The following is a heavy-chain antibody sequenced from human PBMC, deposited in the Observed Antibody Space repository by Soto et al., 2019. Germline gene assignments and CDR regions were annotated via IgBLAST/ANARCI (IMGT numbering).Heavy chain of an antibody. CDR1: GYTFIRYG. V-gene: IGHV1-18*01. Sequence: ASVKVSCKASGYTFIRYGITWVRQAPGQGLEWMGWISPYNDYTIYAEKFQGRVTMTTDTSTSTAHMELRSLRSDDTAVYYCAREGQAPYYYYGMDVWGQGTAVTVSS. CDR2: ISPYNDYT. CDR3: AREGQAPYYYYGMDV. J-gene: IGHJ6*02.